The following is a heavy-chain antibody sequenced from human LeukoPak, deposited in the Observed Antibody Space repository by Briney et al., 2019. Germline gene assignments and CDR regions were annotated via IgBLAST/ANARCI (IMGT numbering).Heavy chain of an antibody. CDR3: AREWNPDYGEPH. CDR1: GGSFSGYY. Sequence: SETLSLTCAVDGGSFSGYYWSWIRQPPGKGLEWIGEINHSGSTNYNPSLKSRVTISVDTSKNQFSLKLSSVTAADTAVYYCAREWNPDYGEPHWGQGTLVTVSS. CDR2: INHSGST. D-gene: IGHD4-17*01. V-gene: IGHV4-34*01. J-gene: IGHJ4*02.